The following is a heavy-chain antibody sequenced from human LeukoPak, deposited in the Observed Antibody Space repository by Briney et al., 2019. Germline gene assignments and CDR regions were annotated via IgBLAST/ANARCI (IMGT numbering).Heavy chain of an antibody. CDR2: VSVYNGNT. D-gene: IGHD6-19*01. Sequence: ASVKVSCKASGYTFTSSGMNWVRQAPGQGLEWMGWVSVYNGNTDYAQNLQGRVTVTTDTSTSTAYMELRSLRSDDTAVYYCASHYSSGHFTYYFDYWGQGTLVTVSS. CDR3: ASHYSSGHFTYYFDY. V-gene: IGHV1-18*01. CDR1: GYTFTSSG. J-gene: IGHJ4*02.